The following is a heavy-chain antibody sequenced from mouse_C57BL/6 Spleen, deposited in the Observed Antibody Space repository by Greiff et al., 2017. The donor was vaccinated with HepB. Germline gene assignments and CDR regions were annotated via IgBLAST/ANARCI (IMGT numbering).Heavy chain of an antibody. CDR3: ARDDYDGYAMDY. J-gene: IGHJ4*01. D-gene: IGHD2-4*01. CDR1: GYTFTDYN. CDR2: INPNNGGT. Sequence: EVQLQQSGPELVKPGASVKIPCKASGYTFTDYNIDWVKQSHGKSLEWIGDINPNNGGTIYNQKFKGKATLTVDKSSSTAYMELRSLTSEDTAVYYCARDDYDGYAMDYWGQGTSVTVSS. V-gene: IGHV1-18*01.